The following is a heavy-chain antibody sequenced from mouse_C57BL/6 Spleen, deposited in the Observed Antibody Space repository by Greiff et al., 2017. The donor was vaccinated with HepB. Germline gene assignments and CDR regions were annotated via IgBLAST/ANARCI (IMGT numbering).Heavy chain of an antibody. D-gene: IGHD2-5*01. J-gene: IGHJ4*01. CDR2: ISSGGDYI. CDR1: GFTFSSYA. CDR3: TRWVYYSSYDYAMDY. Sequence: EVKLQESGEGLVKPGGSLKLSCAASGFTFSSYAMSWVRQTPEKRLEWVAYISSGGDYIYYADTVKGRFTISRDTTKNTLYLQMSSLKSEETAMYYCTRWVYYSSYDYAMDYWGQGTSVTVSS. V-gene: IGHV5-9-1*02.